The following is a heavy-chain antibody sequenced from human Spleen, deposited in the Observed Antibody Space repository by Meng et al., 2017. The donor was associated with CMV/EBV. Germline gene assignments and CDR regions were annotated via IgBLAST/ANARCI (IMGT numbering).Heavy chain of an antibody. D-gene: IGHD5-18*01. J-gene: IGHJ4*02. Sequence: QVQLQEWGGGLLKPSETLSLTCAVYGGSFSSFYWHWIRQPPGKGLEWIGEINHSGSTNYNPSLKNRITISVDTSKNQFSLKLSSVTAADTAVYYCARSDGRIAPGHYWGQGTLVTVSS. V-gene: IGHV4-34*01. CDR1: GGSFSSFY. CDR2: INHSGST. CDR3: ARSDGRIAPGHY.